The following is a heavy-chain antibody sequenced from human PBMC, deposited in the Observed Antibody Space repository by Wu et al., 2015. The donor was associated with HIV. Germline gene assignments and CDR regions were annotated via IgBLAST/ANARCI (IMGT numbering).Heavy chain of an antibody. Sequence: QVQLVQSGAEVKKPGSSVKVSCKASGGTFSSYAISWVRQAPGQGLEWMGGIIPIFGTANYAQKFQGRVTITADESTSTAYMELSSLRSEDTAVYYCARDHQGSVNQGYYYYMDVWGKGTTVTVSS. J-gene: IGHJ6*03. CDR2: IIPIFGTA. CDR1: GGTFSSYA. CDR3: ARDHQGSVNQGYYYYMDV. D-gene: IGHD1-14*01. V-gene: IGHV1-69*12.